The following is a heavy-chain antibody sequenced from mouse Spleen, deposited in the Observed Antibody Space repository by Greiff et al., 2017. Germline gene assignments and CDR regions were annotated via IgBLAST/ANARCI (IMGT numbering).Heavy chain of an antibody. D-gene: IGHD1-1*01. J-gene: IGHJ3*01. CDR3: AGHYYGSSWAY. CDR1: GYTFTSYW. CDR2: INPSTGYT. Sequence: VQLVESGAELAKPGASVKMSCKASGYTFTSYWMHWVKQRPGQGLEWIGYINPSTGYTEYNQKFKDKATLTADKSSSTAYMQLSSLTSEDSAIYYCAGHYYGSSWAYWGQGTLVTVSA. V-gene: IGHV1-7*01.